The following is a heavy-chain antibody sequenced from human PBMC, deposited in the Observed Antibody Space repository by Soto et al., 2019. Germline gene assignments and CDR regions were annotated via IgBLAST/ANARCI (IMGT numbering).Heavy chain of an antibody. CDR1: GGTFSSYA. D-gene: IGHD4-17*01. J-gene: IGHJ2*01. V-gene: IGHV1-69*01. Sequence: QVQLVQSGGEVKKPGSSVKVSCKASGGTFSSYAISWVRQAPGQGLEWVGGVIAIVGTANYAQKFQGRVTITEDESTSTAYKELDSLRSENTAVDYCARVTPSSTVVTPGRYFDLWGRGTLVTVSS. CDR2: VIAIVGTA. CDR3: ARVTPSSTVVTPGRYFDL.